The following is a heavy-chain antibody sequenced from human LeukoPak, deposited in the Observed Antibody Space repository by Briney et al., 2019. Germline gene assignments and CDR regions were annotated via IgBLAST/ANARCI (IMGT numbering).Heavy chain of an antibody. Sequence: PSETLSLTCAVYGGSFSGYYWSWIRQPPGKGLEWIGEINHSGSTNYNPSLKSRVTISVDTSKNQFSLKLSSVTAADTAVYYCARGDGDYLDNWFDPWGQGTLVTVSS. CDR1: GGSFSGYY. V-gene: IGHV4-34*01. CDR3: ARGDGDYLDNWFDP. D-gene: IGHD4-17*01. CDR2: INHSGST. J-gene: IGHJ5*02.